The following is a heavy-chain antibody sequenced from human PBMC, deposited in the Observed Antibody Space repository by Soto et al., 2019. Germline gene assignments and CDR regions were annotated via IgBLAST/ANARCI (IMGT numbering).Heavy chain of an antibody. V-gene: IGHV1-69*13. Sequence: SVKVSCKASGGTFSSYAISWVRQAPGQGLEWMGGIIPIFGTANYAQKFQGRVTITADESASTAYMELSSLRSEDTAVYYCARGPQGYNWFDPWVQGTLVTVSS. CDR2: IIPIFGTA. CDR3: ARGPQGYNWFDP. CDR1: GGTFSSYA. J-gene: IGHJ5*02.